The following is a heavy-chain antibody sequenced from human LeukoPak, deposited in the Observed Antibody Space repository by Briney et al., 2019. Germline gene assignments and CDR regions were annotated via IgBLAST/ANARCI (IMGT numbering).Heavy chain of an antibody. CDR3: ARRPLPDFWSGSPPRDNWFDP. D-gene: IGHD3-3*01. Sequence: GGSLRLSCAAAGFTFNTYGMHWLRQAPGKGLEWVAVISYDGSNKYYADSVKGRFTISRDNSKNTLYLQMNSLRAEDTAVYYCARRPLPDFWSGSPPRDNWFDPWGQGTLVTVSS. J-gene: IGHJ5*02. V-gene: IGHV3-30*19. CDR1: GFTFNTYG. CDR2: ISYDGSNK.